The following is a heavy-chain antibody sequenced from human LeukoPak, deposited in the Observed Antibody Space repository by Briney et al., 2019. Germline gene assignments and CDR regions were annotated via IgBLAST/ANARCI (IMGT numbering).Heavy chain of an antibody. J-gene: IGHJ4*02. Sequence: SETLSLTCTVSGGSISYSTTSWGWIRQPPGKGLEWIASIFYNGRTWNNPSLKSRVSIFVDTSKNQFSLKVSAVTAADTAVYYCARQGTYYDKIYYFDYWGQGTLVTVSS. V-gene: IGHV4-39*01. CDR1: GGSISYSTTS. CDR3: ARQGTYYDKIYYFDY. D-gene: IGHD3-16*01. CDR2: IFYNGRT.